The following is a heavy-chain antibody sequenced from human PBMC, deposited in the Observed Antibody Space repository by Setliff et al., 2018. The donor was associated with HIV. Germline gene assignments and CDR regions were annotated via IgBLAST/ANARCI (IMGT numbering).Heavy chain of an antibody. CDR2: IIPIFGTA. CDR3: ARVINGYRCFDY. Sequence: ASVKVSCKASGGTFSSFAISWVRQAPGQGLEWMGGIIPIFGTANYAQKFQGRVTITTDESTTTAYMELNSLRSEDTAIYYCARVINGYRCFDYWGQGTLVTVSS. V-gene: IGHV1-69*05. CDR1: GGTFSSFA. D-gene: IGHD3-16*02. J-gene: IGHJ4*02.